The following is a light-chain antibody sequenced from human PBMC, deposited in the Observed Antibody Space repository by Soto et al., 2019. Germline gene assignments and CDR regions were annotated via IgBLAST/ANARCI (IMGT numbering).Light chain of an antibody. CDR1: KNDIGVYDF. CDR2: EVV. CDR3: KSYAGSNTYV. V-gene: IGLV2-8*01. J-gene: IGLJ1*01. Sequence: QSALTQPPSASGSPGQSVTISCTGTKNDIGVYDFVSWYQHHPGKAPRLIIYEVVQRPSGVPDRFSGSKSGNTASLTVSGRQGADEAAYFCKSYAGSNTYVFGSGTKLTVL.